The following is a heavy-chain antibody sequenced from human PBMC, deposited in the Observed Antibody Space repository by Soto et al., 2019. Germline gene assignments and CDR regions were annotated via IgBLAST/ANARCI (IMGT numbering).Heavy chain of an antibody. CDR3: AKDMRVAARPGYYYDYYMDV. CDR2: IRWNSGSI. CDR1: GFTFDDYA. J-gene: IGHJ6*03. Sequence: EVQLVESGGGLVQPGRSLRLSCAASGFTFDDYAMHWVRQAPGKGLEWVSGIRWNSGSIGYADSVKGRFTISRDNAKNSMYLQMNSLRAEDTALYYCAKDMRVAARPGYYYDYYMDVWGKGTTVTVSS. D-gene: IGHD2-15*01. V-gene: IGHV3-9*01.